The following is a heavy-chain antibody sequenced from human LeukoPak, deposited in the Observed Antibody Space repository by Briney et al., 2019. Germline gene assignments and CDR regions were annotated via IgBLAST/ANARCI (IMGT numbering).Heavy chain of an antibody. D-gene: IGHD3-10*01. CDR1: GITLSNYV. J-gene: IGHJ4*02. Sequence: PGGSLTLSCAVSGITLSNYVMSWLRQPPGKGLEWVAGLSGSGGGTNYADSVQGRFTISRDNPKNTLYLQMNSPRAEDTAVYFCAKRGVVIRVFLVGFHKEAYYFDSWGQGALVTVSS. CDR2: LSGSGGGT. CDR3: AKRGVVIRVFLVGFHKEAYYFDS. V-gene: IGHV3-23*01.